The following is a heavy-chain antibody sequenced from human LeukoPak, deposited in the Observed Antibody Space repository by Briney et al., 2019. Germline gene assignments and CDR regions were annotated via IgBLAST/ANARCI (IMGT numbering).Heavy chain of an antibody. V-gene: IGHV6-1*01. CDR3: ARAVYYYNSSGYYWP. CDR2: TYYRSKWYN. J-gene: IGHJ5*02. Sequence: PSQTLSLTCAISGDSVSSNSAAWNWIRQSPSRGLEWLVRTYYRSKWYNDYAVSVKSRITINPDTSKNQFSLQLNSVTPEDTAMYYCARAVYYYNSSGYYWPWGQGTLVTVSS. CDR1: GDSVSSNSAA. D-gene: IGHD3-22*01.